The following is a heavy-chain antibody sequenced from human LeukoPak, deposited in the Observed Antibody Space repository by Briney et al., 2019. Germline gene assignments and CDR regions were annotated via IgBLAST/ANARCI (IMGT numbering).Heavy chain of an antibody. V-gene: IGHV4-59*12. Sequence: SETLSLTCTVSGGSISSYYWSWIRQPPGKGLEWIGYIYYSGSTNYNPSLKSRVTMSLDTSKNQFSLNLTSVTAADTAVYYCARDERYYDFWRYMDVWGKGTTVTVSS. CDR2: IYYSGST. J-gene: IGHJ6*03. CDR3: ARDERYYDFWRYMDV. CDR1: GGSISSYY. D-gene: IGHD3-3*01.